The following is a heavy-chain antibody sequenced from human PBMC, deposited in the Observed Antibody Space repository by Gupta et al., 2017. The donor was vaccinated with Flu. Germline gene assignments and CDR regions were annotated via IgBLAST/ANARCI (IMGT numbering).Heavy chain of an antibody. J-gene: IGHJ4*02. D-gene: IGHD3-10*01. CDR2: IGTAVAT. Sequence: EVQLVESGGGLVQPGGSLRPSCAASGFTFSSYDMHRVRQATGKGLESVSAIGTAVATYYPVSVKGRFTISRENAKNSLYLQMISLSDVDTAVYYCARALYGSGSFDYWGQVTLVTVSS. CDR1: GFTFSSYD. V-gene: IGHV3-13*04. CDR3: ARALYGSGSFDY.